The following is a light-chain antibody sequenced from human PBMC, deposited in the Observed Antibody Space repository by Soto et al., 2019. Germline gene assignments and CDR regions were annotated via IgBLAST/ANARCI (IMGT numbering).Light chain of an antibody. CDR3: NSYGGSSNVV. V-gene: IGLV2-8*01. CDR1: SSDVGGYNF. J-gene: IGLJ3*02. CDR2: EVS. Sequence: QSALTQPPSASGSPGQSVTISCTGTSSDVGGYNFVSWYQQHPGKAPKIIIYEVSKRASGVPDRFSGSKPGNTASLTVSGLQADDEADYYCNSYGGSSNVVFGGGTKLTVL.